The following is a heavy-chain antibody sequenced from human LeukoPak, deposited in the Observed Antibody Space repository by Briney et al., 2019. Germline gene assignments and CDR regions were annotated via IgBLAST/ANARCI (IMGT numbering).Heavy chain of an antibody. D-gene: IGHD2-2*01. CDR1: GFTFSSYA. CDR3: AARPLMPPRFDY. Sequence: QPGGSLRLSCAASGFTFSSYAMSWVRQAPGKGLQWVSAISNGGGTAYYAESVKGRFTISRDNSKSTLYLQMNSLRAEDTAIYYCAARPLMPPRFDYWGQGALVTVSA. V-gene: IGHV3-23*01. J-gene: IGHJ4*02. CDR2: ISNGGGTA.